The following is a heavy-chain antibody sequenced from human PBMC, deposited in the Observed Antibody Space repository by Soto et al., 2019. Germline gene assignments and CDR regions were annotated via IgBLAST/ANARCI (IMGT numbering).Heavy chain of an antibody. CDR1: GCTLSSYT. Sequence: SVEVCCTASGCTLSSYTSSWVRQATGQGLEWMGRIIPILGIANYAQKFQGRVTITADKSTSTAYMELSSLRSDDTAVYYCARDVLRFLEWLLYRSGYCGMDVWGQGTTVTVSS. CDR2: IIPILGIA. V-gene: IGHV1-69*02. CDR3: ARDVLRFLEWLLYRSGYCGMDV. D-gene: IGHD3-3*01. J-gene: IGHJ6*02.